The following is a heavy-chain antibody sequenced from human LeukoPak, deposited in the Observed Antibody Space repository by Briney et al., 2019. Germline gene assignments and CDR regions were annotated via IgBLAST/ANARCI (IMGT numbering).Heavy chain of an antibody. CDR1: VGSFSGYY. CDR3: ARDNAFDI. CDR2: INHSGST. V-gene: IGHV4-34*01. Sequence: PSETLSLTCAVYVGSFSGYYWSWIRQPPGKGLEWIGEINHSGSTNYNSSLKSRVTISVDTSKNQFSLKLSSVTAADTAVYYCARDNAFDIWGQGTMVTVSS. J-gene: IGHJ3*02.